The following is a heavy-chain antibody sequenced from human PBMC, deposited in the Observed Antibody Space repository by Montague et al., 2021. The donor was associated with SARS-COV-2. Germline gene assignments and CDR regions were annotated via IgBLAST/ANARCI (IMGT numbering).Heavy chain of an antibody. CDR1: GFTFSSYG. J-gene: IGHJ6*02. D-gene: IGHD3-10*01. Sequence: SLRLSCAASGFTFSSYGMHWVRQAPGKGLAWVAVIWYDGSNKYYADSVKGRFTISRDNSKNTLYLQMNSLRAEDTAVYYCARQLGYYYGMDVWGQGTTVTVSS. CDR2: IWYDGSNK. V-gene: IGHV3-33*01. CDR3: ARQLGYYYGMDV.